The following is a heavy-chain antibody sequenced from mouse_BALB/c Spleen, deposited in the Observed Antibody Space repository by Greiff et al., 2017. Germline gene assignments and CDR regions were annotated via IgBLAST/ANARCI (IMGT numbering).Heavy chain of an antibody. CDR1: GYTFTSYW. D-gene: IGHD5-2*01. J-gene: IGHJ2*01. Sequence: VQLQQPGAELVRPGASVKLSCKASGYTFTSYWINWVKQRPGQGLEWIGNIYPSDSYTNYNQKFKDKATLTVDKSSSTAYMQLSSPTSEDSAVYYCTRGRILYYFDDWGQGTTLTVSS. CDR2: IYPSDSYT. CDR3: TRGRILYYFDD. V-gene: IGHV1-69*02.